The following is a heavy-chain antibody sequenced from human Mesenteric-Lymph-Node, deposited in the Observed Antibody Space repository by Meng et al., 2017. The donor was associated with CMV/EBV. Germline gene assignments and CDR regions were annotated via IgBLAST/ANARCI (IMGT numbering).Heavy chain of an antibody. V-gene: IGHV3-66*01. D-gene: IGHD1-7*01. Sequence: LSLFCADGGISVRSNSMSWLGQTTGKGLEWGSVIYSGGSTYYADSVKGRFTSSRDNYKNTLYLQMDSLRAEDTAVYYCARDELVVDYWGQGTLVTVSS. CDR2: IYSGGST. CDR3: ARDELVVDY. CDR1: GISVRSNS. J-gene: IGHJ4*02.